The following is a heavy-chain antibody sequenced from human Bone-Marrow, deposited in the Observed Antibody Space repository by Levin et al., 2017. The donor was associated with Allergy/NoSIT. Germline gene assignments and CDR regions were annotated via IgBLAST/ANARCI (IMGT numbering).Heavy chain of an antibody. Sequence: GGSLRLSCAASGFIFSRYAMHWVRQAPGKGLAWVAVMSDDGSNAYYGDSVKGRFTMSRDNSKNKLYLQMTSLRAEDTAVYYCAKAPELATIGGAFEIWGQGTLVNVSS. D-gene: IGHD1-26*01. V-gene: IGHV3-30*18. CDR1: GFIFSRYA. J-gene: IGHJ3*02. CDR2: MSDDGSNA. CDR3: AKAPELATIGGAFEI.